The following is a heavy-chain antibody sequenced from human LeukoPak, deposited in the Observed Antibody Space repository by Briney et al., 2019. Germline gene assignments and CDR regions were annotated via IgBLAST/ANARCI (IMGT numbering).Heavy chain of an antibody. CDR3: ARDLTTVTTAFFVY. CDR1: GFTFSSYE. D-gene: IGHD4-11*01. CDR2: ISSSSTYI. V-gene: IGHV3-21*06. Sequence: KPGGSLRLSCAASGFTFSSYEMNWVRQAPGKGLEWVSSISSSSTYIYYADSVKGRFTISRDDAKNSLYLQMNTLRAEDTAVYYCARDLTTVTTAFFVYWGQGTLVTVSS. J-gene: IGHJ4*02.